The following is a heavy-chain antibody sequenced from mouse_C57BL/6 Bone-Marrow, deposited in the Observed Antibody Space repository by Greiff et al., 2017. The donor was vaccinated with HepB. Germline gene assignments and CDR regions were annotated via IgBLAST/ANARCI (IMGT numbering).Heavy chain of an antibody. J-gene: IGHJ1*03. D-gene: IGHD1-1*01. CDR2: IYPGDGDT. CDR3: AAPYYYGSSHWYFDV. V-gene: IGHV1-82*01. Sequence: QVQLQQSGPELVKPGASVKISCKASGYAFSSSWMNWVKQRPGKGLEWIGRIYPGDGDTNYNGKFKGKATLTADKSSSTAYMQLSSLTSEDSAVYYCAAPYYYGSSHWYFDVWGTGTTVTVSS. CDR1: GYAFSSSW.